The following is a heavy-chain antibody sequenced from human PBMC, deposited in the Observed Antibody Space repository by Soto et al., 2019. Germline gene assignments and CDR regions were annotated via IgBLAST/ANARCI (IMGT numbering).Heavy chain of an antibody. V-gene: IGHV5-51*01. J-gene: IGHJ4*02. D-gene: IGHD6-19*01. CDR2: IYPGDSDT. Sequence: GESLKISCKGSGYSFTSYWIGWVRQMPGKGLEWMGIIYPGDSDTRYSPSFQGQVTISADKSISTAYLQWSSLKASDTAMYYCATLEGIAVAGEGFYCDYWGQGALVNVSS. CDR1: GYSFTSYW. CDR3: ATLEGIAVAGEGFYCDY.